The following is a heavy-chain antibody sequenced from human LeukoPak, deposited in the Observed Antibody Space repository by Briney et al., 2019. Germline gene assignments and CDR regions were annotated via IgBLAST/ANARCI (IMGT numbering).Heavy chain of an antibody. CDR1: GGSFSGYY. D-gene: IGHD3-22*01. J-gene: IGHJ4*02. Sequence: SETLSLTCAVSGGSFSGYYWSWIRQPPGKGLEWIGEINHSGSTSYNPSLKSRLTISVDTSKNQFSLILSSVTAADTAVYYCASLTMIVVPWGQGTLVTVSS. CDR2: INHSGST. V-gene: IGHV4-34*01. CDR3: ASLTMIVVP.